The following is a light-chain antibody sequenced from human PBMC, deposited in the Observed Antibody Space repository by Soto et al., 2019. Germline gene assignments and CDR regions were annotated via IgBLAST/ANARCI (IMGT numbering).Light chain of an antibody. Sequence: ENLLTQSSVTLSFSAGERATVFCRVCEIINSGYLAWYQQKPGQAPRLLIYDASNRATGIPARFSASGSGTDFTLTISILETGDFAVYYRQLRNDWPQTVGQGTKVDIK. V-gene: IGKV3-11*01. CDR1: EIINSGY. CDR2: DAS. CDR3: QLRNDWPQT. J-gene: IGKJ1*01.